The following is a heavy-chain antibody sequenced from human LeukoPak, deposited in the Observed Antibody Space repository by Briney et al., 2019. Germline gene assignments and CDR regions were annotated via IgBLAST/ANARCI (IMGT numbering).Heavy chain of an antibody. CDR3: AREDYGDYFDY. CDR2: INSDGSST. CDR1: GFTFGSYW. V-gene: IGHV3-74*01. J-gene: IGHJ4*02. Sequence: GGSLRLSCAASGFTFGSYWMHWVRQAPGKGLVWVSRINSDGSSTSYADSVKGRFTISRDNAKNTLYLQMNSLRAEDTAVYYCAREDYGDYFDYWGQGTLVTVSS. D-gene: IGHD4-17*01.